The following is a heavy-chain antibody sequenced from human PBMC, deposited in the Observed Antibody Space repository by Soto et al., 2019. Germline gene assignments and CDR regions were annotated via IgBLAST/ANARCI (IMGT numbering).Heavy chain of an antibody. Sequence: GGSLRLSCLASGFTFSDCAMTWVRHVPGRGLGWVASLDGAGGSTYYADSVRGRFTISRDNTENTLYLQMNSLRAEDTAVYFCGKQRKNRAYYYPMDVWGQGTTVTVSS. CDR2: LDGAGGST. CDR1: GFTFSDCA. J-gene: IGHJ6*02. V-gene: IGHV3-23*01. CDR3: GKQRKNRAYYYPMDV.